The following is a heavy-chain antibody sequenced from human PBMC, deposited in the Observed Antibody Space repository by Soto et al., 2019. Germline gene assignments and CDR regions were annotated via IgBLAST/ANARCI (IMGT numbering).Heavy chain of an antibody. CDR1: GFTFSSHG. CDR3: AKFPLDGVDYFDY. Sequence: PGGSLRLSCAASGFTFSSHGMGWVRQAPGKGLEWVSSVRDSGRSTHYADSVKGRVTISRDNSKSTLFLEMNSLRAEDTAVYYCAKFPLDGVDYFDYWGQGTLVTVSS. J-gene: IGHJ4*02. V-gene: IGHV3-23*01. CDR2: VRDSGRST. D-gene: IGHD2-2*03.